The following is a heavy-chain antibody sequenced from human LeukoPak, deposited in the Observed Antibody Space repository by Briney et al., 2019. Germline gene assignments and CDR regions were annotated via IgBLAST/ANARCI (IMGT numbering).Heavy chain of an antibody. Sequence: PSETLSLTCTVSGGSISSHYWSWIRQPPGKGLEWIGSIYYSGSTYYNPSLKSRVTISVDTSKNQFSLKLSSVTAADTAVYYCARCSYSNYADWFDPWGQGTLVTVSS. CDR2: IYYSGST. J-gene: IGHJ5*02. CDR3: ARCSYSNYADWFDP. D-gene: IGHD4-11*01. CDR1: GGSISSHY. V-gene: IGHV4-59*05.